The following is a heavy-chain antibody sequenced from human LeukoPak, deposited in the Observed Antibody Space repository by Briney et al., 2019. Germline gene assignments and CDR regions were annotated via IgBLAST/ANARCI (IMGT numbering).Heavy chain of an antibody. V-gene: IGHV3-30*02. CDR3: AELGITMIGGV. Sequence: GGSLRLSCAASGFTFSSYGMHWVRQAPGKGLQWVAFIRYDGNNKYYADSVKGRVSISRDNSENAVYLQMNRLRAEDTAVYYCAELGITMIGGVWGKGTTVTISS. J-gene: IGHJ6*04. D-gene: IGHD3-10*02. CDR1: GFTFSSYG. CDR2: IRYDGNNK.